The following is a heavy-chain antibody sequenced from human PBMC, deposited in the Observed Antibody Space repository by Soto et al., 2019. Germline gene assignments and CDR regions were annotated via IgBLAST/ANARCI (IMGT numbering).Heavy chain of an antibody. CDR2: IYYSGST. CDR3: ARVWGGAFDF. Sequence: SETLSLTCTVSGGSISSYYWSWIRQPPGKGLEWIGYIYYSGSTNYNPSLKGRVTISVDTSKNQFSLKLSFVTAADTAVYYCARVWGGAFDFWGQGTMVTVSS. CDR1: GGSISSYY. V-gene: IGHV4-59*01. J-gene: IGHJ3*01. D-gene: IGHD3-10*01.